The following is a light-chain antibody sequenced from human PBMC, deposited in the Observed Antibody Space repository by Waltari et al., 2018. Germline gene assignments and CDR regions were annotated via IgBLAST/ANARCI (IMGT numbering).Light chain of an antibody. Sequence: EIVMTQSPATLSVSPGERVTLSCRASQSISNKLAWYQQTPGQPPRPLVFGASTRASGIPARFSGSGSGTEFTLTISSLQSEDFAVYYCQQYYSYPRTFGQGTKVEIK. CDR2: GAS. CDR1: QSISNK. CDR3: QQYYSYPRT. V-gene: IGKV3-15*01. J-gene: IGKJ1*01.